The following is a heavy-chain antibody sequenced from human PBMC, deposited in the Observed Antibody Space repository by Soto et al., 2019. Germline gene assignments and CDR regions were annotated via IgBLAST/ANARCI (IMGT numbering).Heavy chain of an antibody. CDR1: GFTSSSYG. Sequence: PGGSLRLSCAASGFTSSSYGMHWVRQAPGKGLEWVAVIWYDGSNKYYADSVKGRFTISRDNSKNTLYLQMNSLRAEDTAVYYCARDRGGGNWGLNDYYYYGMDVWGQGTTVTVSS. V-gene: IGHV3-33*01. CDR3: ARDRGGGNWGLNDYYYYGMDV. CDR2: IWYDGSNK. J-gene: IGHJ6*02. D-gene: IGHD7-27*01.